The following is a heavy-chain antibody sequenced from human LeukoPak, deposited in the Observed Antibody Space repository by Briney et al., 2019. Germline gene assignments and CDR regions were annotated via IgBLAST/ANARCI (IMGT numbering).Heavy chain of an antibody. J-gene: IGHJ4*02. CDR3: ARGSGRIAAAGPDY. Sequence: ASVKVSCKASGYTFTGYYMHWVRQAPGQGLEWMGWINPNSGGTSYAQKFQGRVTMTRDTSISTAYMELSRLRSDDTAVYYCARGSGRIAAAGPDYWGQGTLVTVSS. D-gene: IGHD6-13*01. V-gene: IGHV1-2*02. CDR2: INPNSGGT. CDR1: GYTFTGYY.